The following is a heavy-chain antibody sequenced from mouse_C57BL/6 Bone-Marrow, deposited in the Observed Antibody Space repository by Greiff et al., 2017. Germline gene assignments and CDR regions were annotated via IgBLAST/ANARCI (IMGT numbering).Heavy chain of an antibody. CDR1: GFNIKDYY. CDR3: TSYYGSSPYWYFDV. CDR2: IDPEDGDT. V-gene: IGHV14-1*01. Sequence: VQLQQSGAELVRPGASVTLSCTASGFNIKDYYMHWVKQRPEQGLEWIGRIDPEDGDTEYAPKFQGKATMTADTSSNTAYLQLSSLTSEDTAVYYCTSYYGSSPYWYFDVWGTGTTVTVSS. D-gene: IGHD1-1*01. J-gene: IGHJ1*03.